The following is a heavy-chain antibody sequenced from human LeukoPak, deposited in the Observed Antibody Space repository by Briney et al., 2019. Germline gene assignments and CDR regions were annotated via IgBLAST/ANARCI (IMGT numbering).Heavy chain of an antibody. J-gene: IGHJ5*02. CDR1: GFTFSDYY. CDR3: TTDPTQYCSSTSCYRNWFDP. Sequence: GGSLRLSCAASGFTFSDYYMSWVRQAPGKGLEWVGRIKSKTDGGTTDYAAPVKGRFTISRDDSKNTLYLQMNSLKTEDTAVYYCTTDPTQYCSSTSCYRNWFDPWGQGTLVTVSS. V-gene: IGHV3-15*01. D-gene: IGHD2-2*01. CDR2: IKSKTDGGTT.